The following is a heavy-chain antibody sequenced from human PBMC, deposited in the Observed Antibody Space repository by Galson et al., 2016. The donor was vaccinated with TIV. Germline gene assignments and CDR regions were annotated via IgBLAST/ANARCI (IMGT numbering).Heavy chain of an antibody. CDR1: GYTFSSYG. CDR2: IWYDGSIT. D-gene: IGHD2/OR15-2a*01. V-gene: IGHV3-33*01. CDR3: ARRIVSYGMDV. J-gene: IGHJ6*02. Sequence: SLRLSCAASGYTFSSYGMHWVRQAPGKGLEWVAVIWYDGSITYTEDSGKGRFTITRDKYKNTVYLSMSSMRAEDKAVYYSARRIVSYGMDVWGQGTTVTVSS.